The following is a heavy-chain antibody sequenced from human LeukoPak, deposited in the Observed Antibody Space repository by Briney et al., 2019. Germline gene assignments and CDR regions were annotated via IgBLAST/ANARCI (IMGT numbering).Heavy chain of an antibody. CDR1: GFTFGSYA. V-gene: IGHV3-23*01. D-gene: IGHD1-14*01. CDR3: AKARSYYYYMDV. Sequence: GGSLRLSCAASGFTFGSYAMSWVRQAPGKGLEWVSAISGSGGSTYYADSVKGRFTISRDNSKNTLYLQMNSLRAEDTAVYYCAKARSYYYYMDVWGKGTTVTVSS. CDR2: ISGSGGST. J-gene: IGHJ6*03.